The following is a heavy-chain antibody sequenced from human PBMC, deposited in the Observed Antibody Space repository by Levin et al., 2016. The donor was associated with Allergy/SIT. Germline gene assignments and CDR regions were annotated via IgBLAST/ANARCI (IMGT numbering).Heavy chain of an antibody. J-gene: IGHJ4*02. CDR1: GGSISSYY. CDR3: ARIQPPGI. V-gene: IGHV4-34*01. CDR2: INHSGST. D-gene: IGHD5-18*01. Sequence: SETLSLTCTVSGGSISSYYWSWIRQSPGKGLEWIGEINHSGSTYYNPSLKSRVTISVDTSKNQFSLKLSSVTAADTAVYYCARIQPPGIWGQGTLVTVSS.